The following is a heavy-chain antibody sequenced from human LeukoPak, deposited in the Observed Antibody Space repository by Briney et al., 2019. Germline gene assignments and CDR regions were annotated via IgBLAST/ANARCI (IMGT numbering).Heavy chain of an antibody. V-gene: IGHV3-11*01. Sequence: GGSLRLSCAASGFTFRNYYMSWIRQAPGKGLEWVSYISRRGNTIYYADPVKGRFTISRDNANNSLYLQMNSLRADDTAVYYCVSLAADIVGATVDDYWGQGTLVTISS. J-gene: IGHJ4*02. CDR2: ISRRGNTI. CDR3: VSLAADIVGATVDDY. D-gene: IGHD1-26*01. CDR1: GFTFRNYY.